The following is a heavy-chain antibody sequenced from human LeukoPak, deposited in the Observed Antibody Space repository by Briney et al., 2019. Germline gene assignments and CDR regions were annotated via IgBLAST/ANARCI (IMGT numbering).Heavy chain of an antibody. V-gene: IGHV4-61*08. CDR1: GGSISSGGYS. Sequence: SETLSLTCAVSGGSISSGGYSWSWIRQPPGKGLEWIGYIYYSGSTNYNPSLKSRVTISVDTSKNQFSLKLSSVTAADTAVYYCARDSRYYFDYWGQGTLVTVSS. CDR2: IYYSGST. CDR3: ARDSRYYFDY. J-gene: IGHJ4*02.